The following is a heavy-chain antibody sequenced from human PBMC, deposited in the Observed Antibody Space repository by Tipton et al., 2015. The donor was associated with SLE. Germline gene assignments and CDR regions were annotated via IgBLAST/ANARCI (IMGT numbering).Heavy chain of an antibody. CDR1: GFTFSSYW. CDR3: ARPGGVSGYSYGFDY. CDR2: IKQDGSEK. V-gene: IGHV3-7*03. Sequence: SLRLSCAASGFTFSSYWMSWVRQAPGKGLEWVANIKQDGSEKYYVDSVKGRFTISRDNAKNSLYLQMNSLRAEDTAVYYCARPGGVSGYSYGFDYWGQGTLVTVSS. J-gene: IGHJ4*02. D-gene: IGHD5-18*01.